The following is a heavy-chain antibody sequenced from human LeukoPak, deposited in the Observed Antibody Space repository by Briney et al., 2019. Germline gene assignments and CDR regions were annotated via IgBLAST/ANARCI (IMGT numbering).Heavy chain of an antibody. V-gene: IGHV3-7*01. CDR1: GFTFSSYW. CDR2: IKQDGSEK. D-gene: IGHD5-18*01. CDR3: ARGGYNPLYYFDY. J-gene: IGHJ4*02. Sequence: GGSLRVSCAASGFTFSSYWMSWVRQAPGNGLEWVANIKQDGSEKYYVDSVKGRFTISRDNAKNSLYLQMNSLRAEDTAVYYCARGGYNPLYYFDYWGQGTLVTVSS.